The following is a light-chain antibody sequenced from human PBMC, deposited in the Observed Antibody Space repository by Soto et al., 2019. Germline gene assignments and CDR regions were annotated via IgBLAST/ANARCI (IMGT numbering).Light chain of an antibody. Sequence: EIVMPQSPATLSVSPGERATISCRASQSVSSNLAWYQQKPGQAPRLLIYGASTRATGIPARFSGSGSGTEFTLTISSLQSEDFAVYYCQQYNNWPPHTFGQGTKLEIK. CDR1: QSVSSN. CDR3: QQYNNWPPHT. V-gene: IGKV3-15*01. J-gene: IGKJ2*01. CDR2: GAS.